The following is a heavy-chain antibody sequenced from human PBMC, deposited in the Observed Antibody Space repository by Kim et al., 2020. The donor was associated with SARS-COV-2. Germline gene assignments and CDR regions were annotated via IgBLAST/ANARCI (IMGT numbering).Heavy chain of an antibody. D-gene: IGHD2-15*01. V-gene: IGHV3-9*01. Sequence: SVKGRSTISRDNAKNSLYLQMNSLRAEDTALYYCAKDVVAATYYYYGMDVWGQGTTVTVSS. J-gene: IGHJ6*02. CDR3: AKDVVAATYYYYGMDV.